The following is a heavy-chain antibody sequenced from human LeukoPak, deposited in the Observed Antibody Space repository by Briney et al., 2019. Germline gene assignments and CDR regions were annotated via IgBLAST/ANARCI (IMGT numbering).Heavy chain of an antibody. CDR1: GYTFTSYY. CDR2: INPSGGST. Sequence: ASVKVSCKASGYTFTSYYMHWVRQAPGQGLEWMGIINPSGGSTSNAQKFQGRVTLTRDTSTSTVYMELSSLRSEDTAVYYCARETRYSSGWSAGAFDIWGQGTMVTVSS. J-gene: IGHJ3*02. CDR3: ARETRYSSGWSAGAFDI. D-gene: IGHD6-19*01. V-gene: IGHV1-46*01.